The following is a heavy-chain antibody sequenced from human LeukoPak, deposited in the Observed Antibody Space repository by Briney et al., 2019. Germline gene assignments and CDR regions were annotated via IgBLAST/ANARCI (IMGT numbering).Heavy chain of an antibody. D-gene: IGHD1-7*01. CDR3: ARDRITGTDFDY. V-gene: IGHV3-33*01. CDR1: GFTFSSYG. Sequence: PGRSLRLSCAASGFTFSSYGMHWVSQAPGKGLEWVAVIWYDGSNKYYADSVKGRFTISRDNSKNTLYLQMNSLRAEDTAVYYCARDRITGTDFDYWGQGTLVTVSS. J-gene: IGHJ4*02. CDR2: IWYDGSNK.